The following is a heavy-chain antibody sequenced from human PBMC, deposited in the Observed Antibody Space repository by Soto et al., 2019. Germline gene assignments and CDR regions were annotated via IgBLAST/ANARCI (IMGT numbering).Heavy chain of an antibody. J-gene: IGHJ6*02. V-gene: IGHV4-39*01. CDR3: ARQGRNTKIVLVKHYAADF. Sequence: PSETLSLTCTVSIGSCSSTSYYWAWILQPPGKGLEWIGAIYYDGTTYYTESLKSRVSISVDTSKNQFSLKVNSVTAADTAVYFCARQGRNTKIVLVKHYAADFWGQGTAVTVSS. D-gene: IGHD3-22*01. CDR2: IYYDGTT. CDR1: IGSCSSTSYY.